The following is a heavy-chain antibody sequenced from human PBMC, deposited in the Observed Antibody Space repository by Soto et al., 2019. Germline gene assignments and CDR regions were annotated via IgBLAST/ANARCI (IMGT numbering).Heavy chain of an antibody. J-gene: IGHJ3*01. CDR2: ISSSSSTI. Sequence: EVQLVESGGGLVQPGGSLRLSCAASGFTFSSYSMTWVRQAPGKGVEWVSYISSSSSTIYYADSVKGRFTNSRDNAHNSLALQMNSLRDDDADVYYCAYLKPTDSFDPWGQGTMVTVSS. CDR3: AYLKPTDSFDP. CDR1: GFTFSSYS. V-gene: IGHV3-48*02.